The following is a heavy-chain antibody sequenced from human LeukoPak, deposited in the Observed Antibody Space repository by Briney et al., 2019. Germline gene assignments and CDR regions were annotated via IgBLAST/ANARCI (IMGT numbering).Heavy chain of an antibody. D-gene: IGHD6-19*01. CDR1: GFILRGYV. CDR3: SKSAGGWSNFDY. Sequence: PGGSLRLSCSVSGFILRGYVMRWGRQAPGKGLEWLSAISGTGGTYYADSVKGRFSISRDNSKNTLYLQMNGLRAEDTVVYYCSKSAGGWSNFDYWGQGSLVTVSS. V-gene: IGHV3-23*01. J-gene: IGHJ4*02. CDR2: ISGTGGT.